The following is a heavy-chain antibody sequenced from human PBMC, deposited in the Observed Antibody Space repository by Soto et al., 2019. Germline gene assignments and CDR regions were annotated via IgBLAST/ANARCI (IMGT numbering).Heavy chain of an antibody. Sequence: VQLQESGPGLVKPSETLSLTCSVSGDSINYSYWSWIRQSPGKGLEWIGYIYYRGDTSYSPSLESRGSISVDTSKNQFSLKLASVIAADTGVYYCARGPWGSSRLDFDYWGPGTLVTVSS. CDR1: GDSINYSY. J-gene: IGHJ4*02. D-gene: IGHD3-16*01. CDR2: IYYRGDT. CDR3: ARGPWGSSRLDFDY. V-gene: IGHV4-59*01.